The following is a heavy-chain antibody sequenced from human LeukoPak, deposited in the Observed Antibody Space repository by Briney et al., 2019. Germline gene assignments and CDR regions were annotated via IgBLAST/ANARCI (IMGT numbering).Heavy chain of an antibody. D-gene: IGHD5-24*01. CDR1: GFTFSSYW. CDR2: INSDGSST. Sequence: PGGSLRLSCAVSGFTFSSYWMYWVRQAPGKGLVWVSRINSDGSSTVYADSVKGRFTISRDNAKNTLYLQMNSLRAEDTAVYYCAGRRRNGYNYSDYWGQGTLVTVS. V-gene: IGHV3-74*01. J-gene: IGHJ4*02. CDR3: AGRRRNGYNYSDY.